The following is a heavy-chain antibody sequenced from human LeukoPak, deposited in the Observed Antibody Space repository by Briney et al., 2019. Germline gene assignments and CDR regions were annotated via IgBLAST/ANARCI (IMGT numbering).Heavy chain of an antibody. Sequence: SETLSLTCTVSGGSISPYYWGWIRQPPGKGPEWIGSIYHSGRTYYNPSLKSRVTVSVDTSKNQFSLKLSSVTAADTAVYYCVTMVRGVIRNWGQGTLVTVSS. CDR2: IYHSGRT. V-gene: IGHV4-38-2*02. D-gene: IGHD3-10*01. J-gene: IGHJ4*02. CDR3: VTMVRGVIRN. CDR1: GGSISPYY.